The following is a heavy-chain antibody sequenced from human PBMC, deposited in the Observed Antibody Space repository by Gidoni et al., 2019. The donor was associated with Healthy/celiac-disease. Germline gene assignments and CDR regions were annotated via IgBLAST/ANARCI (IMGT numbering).Heavy chain of an antibody. D-gene: IGHD2-2*01. J-gene: IGHJ3*02. Sequence: QVQLQPWGAGLLKPSETLSLTCAVYGGSFSGYYWSWIRQPPGKGLEWIGEINHSGSTNYNPSLKSRVTISVDTSKNQFSLKLSSVTAADTAVYYCARGYCSSTSCSAFDIWGQGTMVTVSS. V-gene: IGHV4-34*01. CDR1: GGSFSGYY. CDR2: INHSGST. CDR3: ARGYCSSTSCSAFDI.